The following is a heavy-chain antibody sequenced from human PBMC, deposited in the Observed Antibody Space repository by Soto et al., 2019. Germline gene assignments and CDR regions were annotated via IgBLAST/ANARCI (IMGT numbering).Heavy chain of an antibody. CDR3: ARVHAGYCSSTSCYVLVGYSGYDWPDY. Sequence: GGSLRLSCAASGFTFSSYSMNWVRQAPGKGLEWVSSISSSSSYIYYADSVKGRFTISRDNAKNSLYLQMNSLRAEDTAGYYCARVHAGYCSSTSCYVLVGYSGYDWPDYWGQGTLVTVSS. J-gene: IGHJ4*02. CDR1: GFTFSSYS. V-gene: IGHV3-21*01. D-gene: IGHD2-2*01. CDR2: ISSSSSYI.